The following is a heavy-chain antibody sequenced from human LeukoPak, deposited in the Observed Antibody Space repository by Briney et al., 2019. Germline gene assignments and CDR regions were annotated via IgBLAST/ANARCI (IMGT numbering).Heavy chain of an antibody. CDR3: ARVSLGNPAFDY. CDR2: ISAYNGNT. J-gene: IGHJ4*02. CDR1: GYTFTSYG. V-gene: IGHV1-18*01. Sequence: ASVKVSCKASGYTFTSYGISWVRQAPGQGLEWMGWISAYNGNTNYAQKLQGRVTMTTDTSTSTAYMELRSLRSDDTVVYYCARVSLGNPAFDYWGQGTLVTVSS.